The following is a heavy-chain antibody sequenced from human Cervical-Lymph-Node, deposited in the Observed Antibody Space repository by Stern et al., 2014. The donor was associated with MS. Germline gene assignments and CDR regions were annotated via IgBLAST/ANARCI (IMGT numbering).Heavy chain of an antibody. CDR3: ARTNIGDGDFDY. V-gene: IGHV1-8*01. Sequence: DQLVESGAEVKKPGASVKVSCKASGYPFISYDVNWVRQATGQGLEWMGSMSPKTGRTVYAQKFQGRVTLSTNTSISTVNMEMSSLRSEDTAVYYCARTNIGDGDFDYWGQGTLVAVSS. CDR2: MSPKTGRT. CDR1: GYPFISYD. J-gene: IGHJ4*02. D-gene: IGHD2-21*02.